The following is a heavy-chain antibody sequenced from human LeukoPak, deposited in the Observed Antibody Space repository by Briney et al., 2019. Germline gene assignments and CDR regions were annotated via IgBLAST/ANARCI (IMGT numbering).Heavy chain of an antibody. V-gene: IGHV4-61*01. CDR3: ARGPHYYSYYGLDV. J-gene: IGHJ6*02. CDR2: IYYSGST. Sequence: SETLSLTCTVSGGSVSSGSYYWSWIRQPPGKGLEWIGYIYYSGSTNYNPSLKSRVTMSVDTSKNQFSLKLSSLTAADTAVYFCARGPHYYSYYGLDVWGQGTTVTVSS. CDR1: GGSVSSGSYY.